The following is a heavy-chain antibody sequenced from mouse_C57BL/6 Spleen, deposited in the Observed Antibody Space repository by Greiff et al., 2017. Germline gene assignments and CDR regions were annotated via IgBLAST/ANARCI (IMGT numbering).Heavy chain of an antibody. D-gene: IGHD1-1*01. CDR1: GYTFTSYW. J-gene: IGHJ1*03. Sequence: QVQLQQPGAELVKPGASVKLSCKASGYTFTSYWMQWVKQRPGQGLEWIGEIDPSDSYTNYNQKFKGKATLTVDTSSSTAYMQLSSLTSEDSAVYYCARRGYGSWYFDVWGTGTTVTVSS. CDR3: ARRGYGSWYFDV. V-gene: IGHV1-50*01. CDR2: IDPSDSYT.